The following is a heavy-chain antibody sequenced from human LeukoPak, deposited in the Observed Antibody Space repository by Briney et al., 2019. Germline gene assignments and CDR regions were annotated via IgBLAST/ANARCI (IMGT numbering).Heavy chain of an antibody. D-gene: IGHD3-16*02. CDR2: FDPEDGET. CDR3: ARGGPYVWGSYRYFDY. Sequence: ASVKVSCKVSGYTLTELSMHWVRQAPGKGLEWMGGFDPEDGETIYAQKLQGRVTMTTDTSTSTAYMELRSLRSDDTAVYYCARGGPYVWGSYRYFDYWGQGTLVTVSS. J-gene: IGHJ4*02. CDR1: GYTLTELS. V-gene: IGHV1-24*01.